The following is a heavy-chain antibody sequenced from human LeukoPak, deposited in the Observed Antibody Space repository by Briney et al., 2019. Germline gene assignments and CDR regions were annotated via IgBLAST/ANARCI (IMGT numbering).Heavy chain of an antibody. Sequence: ASVKVSCKASGYTFTGYYMHWVRQAPGQGLEWMGRINPNSGGTNYARKFQGRVTMTRDRSISTAYMELSRLRSDDTAVYYCARERVGATDGVDYWGQGTLVTVSS. CDR3: ARERVGATDGVDY. CDR1: GYTFTGYY. CDR2: INPNSGGT. D-gene: IGHD1-26*01. V-gene: IGHV1-2*06. J-gene: IGHJ4*02.